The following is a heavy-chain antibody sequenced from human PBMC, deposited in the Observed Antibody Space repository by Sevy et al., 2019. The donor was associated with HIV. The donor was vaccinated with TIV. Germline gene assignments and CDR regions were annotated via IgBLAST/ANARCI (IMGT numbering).Heavy chain of an antibody. J-gene: IGHJ6*02. CDR3: AVQGILLRGGDYFYYGLDV. V-gene: IGHV5-51*01. CDR1: GYDFSTYW. D-gene: IGHD1-26*01. Sequence: GQSLKISCKGSGYDFSTYWIAWVRQMPGKGLELMGIIFPGDSDTRYSPSFQGQVSISADDSIRTSYLQWRSLKASDTAIYYCAVQGILLRGGDYFYYGLDVWGQGTTVTVSS. CDR2: IFPGDSDT.